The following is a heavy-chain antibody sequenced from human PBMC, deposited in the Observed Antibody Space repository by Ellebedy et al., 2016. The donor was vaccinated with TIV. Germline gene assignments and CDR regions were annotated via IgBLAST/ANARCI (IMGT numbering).Heavy chain of an antibody. CDR1: GFTFSSYA. CDR3: AGARIAAAGPGY. D-gene: IGHD6-13*01. J-gene: IGHJ4*02. Sequence: GESLKISXAASGFTFSSYAMHWVRQAPGKGLEWVAVISYDGSNKYYADSVKGRFTISRDNSKNTLYLQMNSLRAEDTAVYYCAGARIAAAGPGYWGQGTLVTVSS. V-gene: IGHV3-30-3*01. CDR2: ISYDGSNK.